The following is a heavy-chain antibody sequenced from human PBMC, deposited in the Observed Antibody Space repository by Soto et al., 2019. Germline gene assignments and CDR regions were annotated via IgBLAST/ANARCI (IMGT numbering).Heavy chain of an antibody. CDR3: ASGVVH. Sequence: PSETLSLTCTVSGGSISSSDFFWGWIRQPPGKGLEWIGSIYYTGNTYDNPSLKSRVAISVDTSKNQYSLRLSSVTAADTAVYYCASGVVHWGQGTLVTVSS. CDR2: IYYTGNT. J-gene: IGHJ5*02. D-gene: IGHD4-17*01. V-gene: IGHV4-39*01. CDR1: GGSISSSDFF.